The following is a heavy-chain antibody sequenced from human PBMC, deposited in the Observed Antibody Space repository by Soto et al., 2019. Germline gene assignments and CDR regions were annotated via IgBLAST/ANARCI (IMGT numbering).Heavy chain of an antibody. CDR2: ISAYNGNT. CDR1: GYTFTSYG. J-gene: IGHJ4*02. Sequence: VASVKVSCKASGYTFTSYGISWVRQAPGQGLEWMGRISAYNGNTNYAQKLQGRVTMTTDTSTSTAYMELRSPRSDDTAVYYCARVVVDTAMVIFDYWGQGTLVTVSS. D-gene: IGHD5-18*01. V-gene: IGHV1-18*01. CDR3: ARVVVDTAMVIFDY.